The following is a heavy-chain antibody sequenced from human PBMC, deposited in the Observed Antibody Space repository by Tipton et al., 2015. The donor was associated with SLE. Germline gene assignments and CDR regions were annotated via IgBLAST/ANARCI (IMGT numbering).Heavy chain of an antibody. J-gene: IGHJ3*02. V-gene: IGHV4-39*07. Sequence: TLSLTCTVSGGSISSSSYYWGWIRQPPGKGLEWIGSIYYSGSTYYNPSLKSRVTISVDTSKNQFSLKLSSVTAADTAVYYCARSNIVVVSTDAFDIWGQGTMVTVSS. CDR1: GGSISSSSYY. CDR2: IYYSGST. D-gene: IGHD2-21*01. CDR3: ARSNIVVVSTDAFDI.